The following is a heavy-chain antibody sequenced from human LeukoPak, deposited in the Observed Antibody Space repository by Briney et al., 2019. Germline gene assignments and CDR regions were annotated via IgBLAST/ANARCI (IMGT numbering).Heavy chain of an antibody. CDR2: IYSGGST. CDR1: EFTVSSTY. V-gene: IGHV3-66*01. J-gene: IGHJ4*02. Sequence: GGSLRLSCAASEFTVSSTYMSWARQPPGKGLEWVSVIYSGGSTFYADSVKGRFTISRDNSKNTLYLQMNSLRAEDTAVYYCARDSNYDYWGQGTLVTVSS. D-gene: IGHD3-3*02. CDR3: ARDSNYDY.